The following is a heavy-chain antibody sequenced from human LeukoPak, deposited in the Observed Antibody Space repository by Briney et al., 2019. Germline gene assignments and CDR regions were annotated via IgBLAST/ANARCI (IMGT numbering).Heavy chain of an antibody. V-gene: IGHV1-18*01. CDR2: FNPENGNT. CDR3: ARDRGVTTVDY. Sequence: ASVKVSCKASGYSFVGYGITWVRQAPGQGLEWMGWFNPENGNTNYAQKVQGRVTMTADTSTSTSYMELRSLRSDDTAVYYCARDRGVTTVDYWGQGTLVTVSS. CDR1: GYSFVGYG. J-gene: IGHJ4*02. D-gene: IGHD4-17*01.